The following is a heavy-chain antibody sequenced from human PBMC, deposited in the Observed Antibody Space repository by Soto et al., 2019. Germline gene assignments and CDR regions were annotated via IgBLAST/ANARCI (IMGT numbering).Heavy chain of an antibody. V-gene: IGHV1-69*13. Sequence: PVKVSCKASGGTFSSYAISWVRQAPGQGLEWMGGIIPIFGTANYAQKFQGRVTITADESTSTAYMELSSLRSEDTAVYYCARDGYNYGRRYYYGMDVWGQGTTVTVSS. D-gene: IGHD5-12*01. CDR2: IIPIFGTA. J-gene: IGHJ6*02. CDR1: GGTFSSYA. CDR3: ARDGYNYGRRYYYGMDV.